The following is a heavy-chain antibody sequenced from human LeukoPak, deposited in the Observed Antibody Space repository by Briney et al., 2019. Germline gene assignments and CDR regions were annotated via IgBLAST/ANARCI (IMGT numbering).Heavy chain of an antibody. V-gene: IGHV7-4-1*02. Sequence: ASVKVSCKASGYTFTSYAMNWVRQAPGQGLEWMGWINTNTGNPTYAQGFTGRFVFSLDTSVSTAYLQISSLKAEDTALYYCAKDSSGWLRSFDYWGQGTLVTVSS. J-gene: IGHJ4*02. CDR3: AKDSSGWLRSFDY. CDR1: GYTFTSYA. CDR2: INTNTGNP. D-gene: IGHD6-19*01.